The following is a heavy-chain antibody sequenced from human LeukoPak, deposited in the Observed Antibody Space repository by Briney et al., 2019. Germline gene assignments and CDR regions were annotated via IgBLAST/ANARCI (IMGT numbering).Heavy chain of an antibody. CDR3: ARDYLTGYYPSPGFDY. CDR2: ISSSSSTI. D-gene: IGHD3-9*01. CDR1: GFTFSSYS. Sequence: GGSLRLSCAASGFTFSSYSMNWVRQAPGKGLEWVSYISSSSSTIYYADSVKGRFTISRDNAKNSLYLQMNSLRAEDTAVYYCARDYLTGYYPSPGFDYWGQGTLATVSS. V-gene: IGHV3-48*01. J-gene: IGHJ4*02.